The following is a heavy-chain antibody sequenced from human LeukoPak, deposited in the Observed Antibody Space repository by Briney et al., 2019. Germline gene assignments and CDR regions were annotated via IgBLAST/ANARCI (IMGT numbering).Heavy chain of an antibody. CDR2: ISGYNGNT. D-gene: IGHD2-2*01. J-gene: IGHJ4*02. CDR3: ARERYCNSASCYKPFDY. CDR1: GYTFTSYG. Sequence: ASVKVSCKASGYTFTSYGISWVRQAPGQGLEWMGWISGYNGNTNYAQKLQGRVTMTTDTSTSTADMELRSLRSDDTAVYYCARERYCNSASCYKPFDYWGQGTLVTVSS. V-gene: IGHV1-18*01.